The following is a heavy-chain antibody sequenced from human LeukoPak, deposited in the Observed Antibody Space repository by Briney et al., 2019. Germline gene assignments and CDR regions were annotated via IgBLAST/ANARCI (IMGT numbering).Heavy chain of an antibody. CDR1: GGSFSGYY. Sequence: ETLSLTCAVYGGSFSGYYWSWIRQPPGKGLEWIGEINHSGSTNYNPSLKSRVTISVDTSKNQFSLKLSSVTAADTAVYYCARATGIAVAGTFDYWGQGTLVTVSS. V-gene: IGHV4-34*01. CDR3: ARATGIAVAGTFDY. J-gene: IGHJ4*02. D-gene: IGHD6-19*01. CDR2: INHSGST.